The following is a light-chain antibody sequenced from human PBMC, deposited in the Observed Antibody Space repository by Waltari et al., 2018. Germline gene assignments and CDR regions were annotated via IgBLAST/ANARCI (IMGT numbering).Light chain of an antibody. CDR3: QQYNDWPRT. V-gene: IGKV3-15*01. CDR2: GAS. CDR1: QSVSSN. J-gene: IGKJ1*01. Sequence: EIVMTQSPATLSVSPGERATLSCRASQSVSSNLAWYQPGPGQAPRLLISGASTRATGIPARFSGSGSGTEFTLTISILQSEDFAVYYCQQYNDWPRTFGQGTRVEVK.